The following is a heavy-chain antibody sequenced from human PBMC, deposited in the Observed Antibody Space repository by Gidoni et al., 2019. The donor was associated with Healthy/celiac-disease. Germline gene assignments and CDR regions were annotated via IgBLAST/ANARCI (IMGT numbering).Heavy chain of an antibody. J-gene: IGHJ4*02. Sequence: QVQLVQSGAEVKKPGASVKVSCTASGYTFTSYAMHWVRQAPGQRLEWMGWINAGNGNTKYSQKFQGRVTITRDTSASTAYRELSSLRSEDTAVYYCARLPQRWQLYYFDYWGLGTLVTVSS. D-gene: IGHD2-2*01. CDR3: ARLPQRWQLYYFDY. CDR1: GYTFTSYA. V-gene: IGHV1-3*01. CDR2: INAGNGNT.